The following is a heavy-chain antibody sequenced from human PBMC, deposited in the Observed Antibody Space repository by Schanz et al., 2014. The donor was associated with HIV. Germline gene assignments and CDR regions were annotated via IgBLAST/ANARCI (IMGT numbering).Heavy chain of an antibody. Sequence: QVHLVQSGAEVKKPGASVRLSCKTSGYAFSDYYLHWVRQAPGQGLEWMGWINPNSGSTNYARKFQGRVTFSRDTSTGTAYMEVTKLTYDDTAVYYCARDWENNWRYVGGFDSWGLGTLVIVSS. J-gene: IGHJ4*02. CDR2: INPNSGST. CDR1: GYAFSDYY. CDR3: ARDWENNWRYVGGFDS. V-gene: IGHV1-2*02. D-gene: IGHD1-20*01.